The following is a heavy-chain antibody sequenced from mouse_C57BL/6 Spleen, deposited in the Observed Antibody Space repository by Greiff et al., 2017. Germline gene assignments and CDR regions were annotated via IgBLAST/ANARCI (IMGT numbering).Heavy chain of an antibody. D-gene: IGHD2-4*01. Sequence: QVQLQQSGAELVRPGASVKLSCKASGYTFTDYYINWVKQRPGQGLEWIARISPGSGITSYNEKFKGKATLTAEKSSSTAYMQLSSLTSEDSAVYFCARGLDYDYEAWFAYWGQGTLVTVSA. CDR1: GYTFTDYY. V-gene: IGHV1-76*01. CDR3: ARGLDYDYEAWFAY. CDR2: ISPGSGIT. J-gene: IGHJ3*01.